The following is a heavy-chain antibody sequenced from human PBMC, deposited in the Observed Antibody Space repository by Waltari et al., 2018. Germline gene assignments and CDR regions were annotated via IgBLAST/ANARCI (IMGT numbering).Heavy chain of an antibody. CDR1: GDSVSSNSAA. V-gene: IGHV6-1*01. D-gene: IGHD6-19*01. CDR3: ARAFHSSGWAYYYYGMDV. CDR2: TYYRSKWYN. J-gene: IGHJ6*02. Sequence: QVQLQQSGPGLVKPSQTLSLTCAISGDSVSSNSAAWHWIRPSPSSGLEWLGRTYYRSKWYNDDAVSVKSRITINPDTSKNQFSQQLNSVTPEDTAVYYCARAFHSSGWAYYYYGMDVWGQGTTVTVSS.